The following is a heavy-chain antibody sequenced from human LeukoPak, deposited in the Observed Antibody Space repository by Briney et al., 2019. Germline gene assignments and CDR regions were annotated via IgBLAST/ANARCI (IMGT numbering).Heavy chain of an antibody. V-gene: IGHV4-4*07. J-gene: IGHJ5*02. CDR3: ARGDYYDGGGRNWFDP. CDR2: IHTSGTT. Sequence: SETLSLTCSVSGDSMYSHYWSFIRQAAGTGLEWIGRIHTSGTTYYNPSLKSRVTLSIDTSMNQFSLRLTSVTAADTAVYCCARGDYYDGGGRNWFDPWGQGTLVTVSP. D-gene: IGHD3-3*01. CDR1: GDSMYSHY.